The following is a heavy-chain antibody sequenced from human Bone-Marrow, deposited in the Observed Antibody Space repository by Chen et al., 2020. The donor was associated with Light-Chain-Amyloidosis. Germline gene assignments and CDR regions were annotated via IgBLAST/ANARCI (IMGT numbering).Heavy chain of an antibody. Sequence: GFAFSSYAMSWVRQAPGKGLEWVSTISGSGGSRYYGDSVKGRLTISRDSSKNALFLQMNSLRAEDTAVYYCAKDISYDDILPGYPADAFDIWGQGTMVTVSS. CDR2: ISGSGGSR. J-gene: IGHJ3*02. D-gene: IGHD3-9*01. CDR1: GFAFSSYA. CDR3: AKDISYDDILPGYPADAFDI. V-gene: IGHV3-23*01.